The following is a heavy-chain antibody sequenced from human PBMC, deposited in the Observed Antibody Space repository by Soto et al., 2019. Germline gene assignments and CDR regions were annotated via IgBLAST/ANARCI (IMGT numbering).Heavy chain of an antibody. CDR1: GGSISSGGYS. CDR3: ARGEQPRSFVDY. J-gene: IGHJ4*02. D-gene: IGHD1-26*01. V-gene: IGHV4-30-2*01. CDR2: IYHSGST. Sequence: PSETLSLTCAVSGGSISSGGYSWSWIRQPPGKGLEWIGYIYHSGSTYYNPSLKSRVTISVDRSKNQFSLKLSSVTAADTAVYYCARGEQPRSFVDYWGQGTLVTVSS.